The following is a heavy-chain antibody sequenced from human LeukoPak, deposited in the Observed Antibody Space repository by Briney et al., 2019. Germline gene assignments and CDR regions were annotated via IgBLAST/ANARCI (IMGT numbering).Heavy chain of an antibody. CDR3: AKFNSPTARHYAFDI. J-gene: IGHJ3*02. D-gene: IGHD1-26*01. Sequence: PGGSLRLSCAASGFTFSSYAVSWVRQAPGKGLEWVSALTASGYTTYNADSVKGRFTISRDNSKNTLYLQMNSLTAEDTAVYYCAKFNSPTARHYAFDIWGQGTMVTVSS. CDR2: LTASGYTT. V-gene: IGHV3-23*01. CDR1: GFTFSSYA.